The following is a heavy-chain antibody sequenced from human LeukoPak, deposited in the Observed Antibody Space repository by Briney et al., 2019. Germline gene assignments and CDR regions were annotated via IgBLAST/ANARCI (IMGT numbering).Heavy chain of an antibody. CDR3: ARDWGYCSSTSCYGGFDY. CDR2: ISSSSSYI. J-gene: IGHJ4*02. D-gene: IGHD2-2*01. Sequence: PGGSLRLSCAASGFTLSSYSMNWVRQAPGKGLEWVSSISSSSSYIYYADSVRGRFTISRDNAKNSLYLQMNSLRAEDTAVYYCARDWGYCSSTSCYGGFDYWGQGTLVTVSS. CDR1: GFTLSSYS. V-gene: IGHV3-21*01.